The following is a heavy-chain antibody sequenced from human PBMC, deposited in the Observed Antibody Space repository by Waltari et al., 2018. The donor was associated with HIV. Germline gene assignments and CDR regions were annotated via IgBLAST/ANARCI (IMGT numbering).Heavy chain of an antibody. J-gene: IGHJ5*02. V-gene: IGHV3-23*01. D-gene: IGHD2-2*02. CDR3: ANIPPYTIGRGWCDP. CDR2: SSASGDKT. CDR1: GFTFSRLA. Sequence: EVQLLESGGDLVQPGGSLRLTCAASGFTFSRLALRCVRQAPGKGLYWVSGSSASGDKTYYADSVKGRFTISRHNSKKTLYLQMNSLTAEDTAVYHCANIPPYTIGRGWCDPWGQGTLVTVSS.